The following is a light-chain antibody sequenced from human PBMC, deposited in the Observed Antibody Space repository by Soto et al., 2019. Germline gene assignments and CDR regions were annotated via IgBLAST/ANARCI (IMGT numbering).Light chain of an antibody. V-gene: IGLV3-1*01. CDR3: QAWDSSTYVV. Sequence: SYELTQPPSVSVSPGQTASITCSGDKLGDKYACWYQQKPGQSPVLVIYQDSKRPSGIPERFSGSNSGNTATLTISGTKAMDEADYYCQAWDSSTYVVFGGGTTLTVL. CDR1: KLGDKY. J-gene: IGLJ2*01. CDR2: QDS.